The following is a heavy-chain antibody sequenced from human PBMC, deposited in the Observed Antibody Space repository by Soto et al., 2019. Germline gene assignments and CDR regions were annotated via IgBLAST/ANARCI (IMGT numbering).Heavy chain of an antibody. J-gene: IGHJ5*02. CDR3: ARGKGYSYGRPQNWFDP. Sequence: QLQLQESGSGLVKPSQTLSLTCAVSGGSISSGGYSWSWIRQPPGKGLEWIGYIYHSGSTYYNPSLKSRVPISVDRSKNQFSLKLSSVTAADTAGYYCARGKGYSYGRPQNWFDPWGQGTLVTVSS. CDR2: IYHSGST. D-gene: IGHD5-18*01. CDR1: GGSISSGGYS. V-gene: IGHV4-30-2*01.